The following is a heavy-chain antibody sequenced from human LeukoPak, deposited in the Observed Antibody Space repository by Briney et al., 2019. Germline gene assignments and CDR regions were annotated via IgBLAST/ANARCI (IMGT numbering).Heavy chain of an antibody. J-gene: IGHJ6*02. CDR2: ISYDGSNK. CDR1: GFTFSSYA. Sequence: GRSLRLSCAASGFTFSSYAMHWVRQAPGKGLEWVAVISYDGSNKYYADSVKGRFTISRDNSKNTLYLQMNSLRAEDTAVYYCARDPCGGSCAPDGNDYYHYGMDVWGQGTTVTVSS. CDR3: ARDPCGGSCAPDGNDYYHYGMDV. V-gene: IGHV3-30-3*01. D-gene: IGHD2-15*01.